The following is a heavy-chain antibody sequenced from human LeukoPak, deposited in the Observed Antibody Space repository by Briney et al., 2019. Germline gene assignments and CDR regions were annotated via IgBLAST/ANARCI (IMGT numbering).Heavy chain of an antibody. CDR2: NHNTGST. CDR1: GGSISTFH. D-gene: IGHD2-15*01. CDR3: ARHVHCSGGSCYRYGMAG. Sequence: PSETLSLTCTVSGGSISTFHWSWIRQLPGRGLEWIGFNHNTGSTNYNPSLNSRVTISVDTSKNQFFLKLSSVTAADTAVYYCARHVHCSGGSCYRYGMAGWGQGTTVTVSS. V-gene: IGHV4-59*08. J-gene: IGHJ6*02.